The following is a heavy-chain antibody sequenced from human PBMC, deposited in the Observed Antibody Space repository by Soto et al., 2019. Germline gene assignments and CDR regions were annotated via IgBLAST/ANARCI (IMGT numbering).Heavy chain of an antibody. V-gene: IGHV3-23*01. CDR3: AKDSAPRGVVVVVAARPNWFDP. Sequence: PGGSLRLSCAASGFTFSSYAMSWVRQAPGRGLEWVSAISGSGGSTYYADSVKGRFTISRDNSKNTLYLQMNSLRAEDTAVYHCAKDSAPRGVVVVVAARPNWFDPWGQGTLVTVSS. D-gene: IGHD2-15*01. CDR1: GFTFSSYA. CDR2: ISGSGGST. J-gene: IGHJ5*02.